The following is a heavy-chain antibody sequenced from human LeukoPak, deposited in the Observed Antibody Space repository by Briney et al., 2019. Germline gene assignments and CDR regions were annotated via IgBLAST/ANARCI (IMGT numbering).Heavy chain of an antibody. D-gene: IGHD3-3*01. J-gene: IGHJ6*03. CDR1: GGIFSDYA. CDR2: FIPVLGTA. CDR3: AGTPVFGVVLHQEPV. Sequence: GASVKVSCKASGGIFSDYALNWVRQAPGQGLEWMGVFIPVLGTANSTQNFQDRVSITADISTHTVYMELSSLKSEDTAVYFCAGTPVFGVVLHQEPVWGKGTTVTVSS. V-gene: IGHV1-69*10.